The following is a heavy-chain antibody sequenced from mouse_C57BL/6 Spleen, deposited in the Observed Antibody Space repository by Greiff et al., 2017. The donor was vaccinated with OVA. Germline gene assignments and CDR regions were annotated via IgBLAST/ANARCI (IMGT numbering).Heavy chain of an antibody. J-gene: IGHJ3*01. D-gene: IGHD1-1*01. CDR3: ARMDYYGSSYDWFAY. V-gene: IGHV1-42*01. Sequence: VQLKESGPELVKPGASVKISCKASGYSFTGYYMNWVKQSPEKSLEWIGEINPSTGGTTYNQKFKAKATLTVDKSSSTAYMQLKSLTSEDSAVYYCARMDYYGSSYDWFAYWGQGTLVTVSA. CDR1: GYSFTGYY. CDR2: INPSTGGT.